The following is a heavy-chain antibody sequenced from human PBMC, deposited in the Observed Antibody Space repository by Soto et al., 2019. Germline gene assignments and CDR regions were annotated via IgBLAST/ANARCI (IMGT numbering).Heavy chain of an antibody. CDR1: GGSVTSVGYY. CDR2: LYYSGTT. Sequence: QVQLQESGPGLVKPSQTLSLTCTVSGGSVTSVGYYWAWIRQHPGKGLEFIGHLYYSGTTYYNPSLRSRVTISDDTSKNPFSLQLTSVTAADTAVYYCARILDFWSGHGVFDIWGQGTMVTVSS. J-gene: IGHJ3*02. CDR3: ARILDFWSGHGVFDI. D-gene: IGHD3-3*01. V-gene: IGHV4-31*03.